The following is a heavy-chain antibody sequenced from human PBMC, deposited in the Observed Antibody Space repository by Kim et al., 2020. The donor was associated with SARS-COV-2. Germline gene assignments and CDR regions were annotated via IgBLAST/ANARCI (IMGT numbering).Heavy chain of an antibody. J-gene: IGHJ6*02. CDR1: GYTFSYYA. D-gene: IGHD3-22*01. Sequence: ASVKVSCKASGYTFSYYALNWVRQAPGQGLEWMGWINTNTGNPTYAQGFTGRFVFSLDTSVSTAYLQISSLKAEDTAVFYCARELDYYDPSGGDYYGMDVWGQVTTVTVSS. V-gene: IGHV7-4-1*02. CDR2: INTNTGNP. CDR3: ARELDYYDPSGGDYYGMDV.